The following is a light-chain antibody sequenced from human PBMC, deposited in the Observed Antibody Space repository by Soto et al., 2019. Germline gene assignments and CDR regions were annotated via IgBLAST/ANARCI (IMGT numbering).Light chain of an antibody. CDR3: QQYHNWPIT. CDR2: DTS. J-gene: IGKJ5*01. V-gene: IGKV3-15*01. CDR1: QSVSIH. Sequence: ETVMTQSPGTLSVSLGERATLSCRASQSVSIHLAWYQQKPGQAPRLLIYDTSTRATGIPARFSGSGSGTEFTLTISSLQSEDFAVYYCQQYHNWPITFGQGTRLEIK.